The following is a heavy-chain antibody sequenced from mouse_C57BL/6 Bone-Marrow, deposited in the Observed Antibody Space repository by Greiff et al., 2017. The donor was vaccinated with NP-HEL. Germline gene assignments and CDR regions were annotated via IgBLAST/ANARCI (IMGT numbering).Heavy chain of an antibody. V-gene: IGHV1-80*01. D-gene: IGHD6-1*01. Sequence: QVQLQQSGAELVKPGASVKISCKASGYAFSSYWMNWVKQRPGKGLEWIGQIYPGDGDTNYNGKFKGKATLTADKSSSTAYMQLSSLTSEDSAVYFCARSGVAPVCLDYWGQGTTLTVSS. CDR2: IYPGDGDT. J-gene: IGHJ2*01. CDR1: GYAFSSYW. CDR3: ARSGVAPVCLDY.